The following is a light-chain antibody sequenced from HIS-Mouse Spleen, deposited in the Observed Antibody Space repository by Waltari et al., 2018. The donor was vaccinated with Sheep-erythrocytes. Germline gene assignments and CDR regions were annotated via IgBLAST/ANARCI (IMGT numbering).Light chain of an antibody. CDR2: YAS. CDR3: QQRSNWPPT. J-gene: IGKJ1*01. Sequence: EIVFTQSPATLSLSPGERAPLFCRASQSVCSYLAWYQQKPGQAPRLLIYYASNRATGIPARFSGSGSGTDFTLTISSLEPEDFAVYYCQQRSNWPPTFGQGTKVEIK. CDR1: QSVCSY. V-gene: IGKV3-11*01.